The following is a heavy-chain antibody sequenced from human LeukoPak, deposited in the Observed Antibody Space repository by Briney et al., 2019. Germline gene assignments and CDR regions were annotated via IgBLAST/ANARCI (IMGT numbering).Heavy chain of an antibody. CDR1: GFTFSSYA. CDR2: VSGSGGST. J-gene: IGHJ4*02. D-gene: IGHD6-25*01. CDR3: VKDRSGSG. V-gene: IGHV3-23*01. Sequence: GGSLRLSCAASGFTFSSYAMSWVRQAPGKGLEWVSTVSGSGGSTSYADSVRGRFTISRDNSKNTLYLQMNRLTAEDTAVYYCVKDRSGSGWGQGTLVTVSS.